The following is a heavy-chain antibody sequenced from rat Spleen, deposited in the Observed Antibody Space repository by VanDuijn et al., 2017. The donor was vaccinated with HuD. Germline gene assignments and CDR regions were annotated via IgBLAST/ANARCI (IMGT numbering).Heavy chain of an antibody. CDR3: ARRHYGYTDYFDY. J-gene: IGHJ2*01. CDR2: ISYGDSSGHSST. CDR1: GFTFNKYD. D-gene: IGHD1-9*01. V-gene: IGHV5-29*01. Sequence: EVQLVESGGGLVQPGRSLKLSCAASGFTFNKYDMAWVRQAPTKGLEWIATISYGDSSGHSSTYYRDSVKGRFTISRDNEKRTLSLQMDSLRSEDTATYYCARRHYGYTDYFDYWGQGVMVTVSS.